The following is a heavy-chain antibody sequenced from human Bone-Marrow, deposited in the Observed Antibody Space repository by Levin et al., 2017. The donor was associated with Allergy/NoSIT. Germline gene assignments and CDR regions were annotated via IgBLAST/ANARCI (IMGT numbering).Heavy chain of an antibody. D-gene: IGHD2-2*01. CDR3: ARVPGFQLGFDY. CDR2: INPHSGVT. J-gene: IGHJ4*02. V-gene: IGHV1-2*06. CDR1: GYTFTGYY. Sequence: ASVKVSCKASGYTFTGYYIHWVRQAPGEGLEWMGRINPHSGVTNYAEEFQGRVTMTRDTSINTAYMELSSLKSDDTAVYYCARVPGFQLGFDYWGQGTLVTVSS.